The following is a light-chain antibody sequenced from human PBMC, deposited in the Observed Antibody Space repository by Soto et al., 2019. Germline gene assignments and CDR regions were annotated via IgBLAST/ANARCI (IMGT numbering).Light chain of an antibody. CDR1: SSNIGSNT. V-gene: IGLV1-44*01. J-gene: IGLJ1*01. CDR2: SNN. Sequence: QSVLTQPPSASGTPGQRVTISCSGSSSNIGSNTVNWYQQLPGTAPKLLIYSNNQRPSGVPDRFSGSKSGTSASLAISGLQSEDEADYYCAAWDDSLNGDYVFATWTKAIV. CDR3: AAWDDSLNGDYV.